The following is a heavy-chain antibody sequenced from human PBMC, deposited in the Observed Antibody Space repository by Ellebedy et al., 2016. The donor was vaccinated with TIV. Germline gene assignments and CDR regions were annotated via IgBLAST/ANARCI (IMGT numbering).Heavy chain of an antibody. Sequence: GGSLRLXXAASGFTFSGSAMHWVRQASGKGLEWVGRIRGKANNYATAYAASVRGRFTISRDDSKNTAYLQMDSLETADTAVYYCTRHDDRNGGILYGLGVWGQGTTVTV. V-gene: IGHV3-73*01. CDR3: TRHDDRNGGILYGLGV. J-gene: IGHJ6*02. CDR2: IRGKANNYAT. CDR1: GFTFSGSA. D-gene: IGHD4-11*01.